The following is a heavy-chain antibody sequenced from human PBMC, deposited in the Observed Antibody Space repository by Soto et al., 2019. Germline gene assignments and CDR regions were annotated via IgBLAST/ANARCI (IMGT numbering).Heavy chain of an antibody. CDR3: ARRSTGTVDP. CDR2: ISAYNGNT. D-gene: IGHD1-7*01. J-gene: IGHJ5*02. Sequence: ASGKVSCKGSGFTFSRYGFHWVGQAPGQGLEWMGWISAYNGNTNYAQKLQGRVTMTTDTSTSTAYMELRSLRSDDTAGYDCARRSTGTVDPWGQGILVNVSS. V-gene: IGHV1-18*01. CDR1: GFTFSRYG.